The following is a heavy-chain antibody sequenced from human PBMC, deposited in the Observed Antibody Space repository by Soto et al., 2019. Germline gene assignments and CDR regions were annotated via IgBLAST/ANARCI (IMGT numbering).Heavy chain of an antibody. J-gene: IGHJ5*02. CDR3: ARDKGGSVAGFNWFDP. V-gene: IGHV3-48*01. CDR1: GSSVSTFG. Sequence: ELHLEESGGGLVQPGGSLRLPCVASGSSVSTFGMNWVRQAPGEGLEWVAYISSSSTTIFYGGSVKGRFTASRDNAENSMYLEMNTLRVEDTAIYYCARDKGGSVAGFNWFDPWGHGTLVTVSS. CDR2: ISSSSTTI. D-gene: IGHD6-19*01.